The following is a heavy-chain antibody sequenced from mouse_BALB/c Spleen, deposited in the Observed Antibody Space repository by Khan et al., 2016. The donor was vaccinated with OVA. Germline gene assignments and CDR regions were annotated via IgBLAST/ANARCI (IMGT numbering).Heavy chain of an antibody. CDR3: TTAYYRYYFDY. CDR1: GNIFTSYG. V-gene: IGHV1S134*01. J-gene: IGHJ2*01. D-gene: IGHD2-14*01. Sequence: VQLKQSGAELGRPGSSVKLSCKTSGNIFTSYGIKWVKQRPGQGLEWIGYIYPGNGYTDYSEKFQGKATLTSDTSSNTAYMQLRSLTSEDSAIYFCTTAYYRYYFDYWGQGTTLTVSS. CDR2: IYPGNGYT.